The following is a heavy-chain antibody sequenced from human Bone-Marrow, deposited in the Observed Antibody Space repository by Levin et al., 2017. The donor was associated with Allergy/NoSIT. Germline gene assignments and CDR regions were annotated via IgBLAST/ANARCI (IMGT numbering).Heavy chain of an antibody. CDR3: SRAGYSKFDFWSRSWRSFHHTGLDV. Sequence: PGGSLRLSCAGSGFTFTSPFSDYYMAWIRQAPGKGLEWLSYISSSGSTMYYADSVKGRFTISRANDRDSVFLEMTGLRADDTAVYFCSRAGYSKFDFWSRSWRSFHHTGLDVWGQGTTVTVSS. CDR1: GFTFTSPFSDYY. V-gene: IGHV3-11*01. J-gene: IGHJ6*01. D-gene: IGHD3-3*01. CDR2: ISSSGSTM.